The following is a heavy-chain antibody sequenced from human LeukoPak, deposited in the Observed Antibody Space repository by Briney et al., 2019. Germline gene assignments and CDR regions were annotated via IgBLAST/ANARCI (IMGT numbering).Heavy chain of an antibody. Sequence: QPGGSLRLSCAASGFTFSSYAMSWVRQAPGKGLEWVSAISGSGGSTYYADSVKGRFTISRDNSKNTLYLQMNSLRAEDTAVYYCTASRVYGDYSVFDYWGQGTLVTVSS. D-gene: IGHD4-17*01. J-gene: IGHJ4*02. CDR3: TASRVYGDYSVFDY. CDR2: ISGSGGST. V-gene: IGHV3-23*01. CDR1: GFTFSSYA.